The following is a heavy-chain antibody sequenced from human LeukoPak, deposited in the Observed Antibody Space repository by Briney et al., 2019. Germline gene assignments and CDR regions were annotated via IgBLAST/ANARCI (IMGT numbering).Heavy chain of an antibody. V-gene: IGHV4-34*01. CDR3: ARWRVIAAAGIDY. Sequence: LETLSLTCAVYGGSFSGYYWSWIRQPPGKGLEWIGEINHSGSTNYNPSLKSRVTISVDTSKNQFSLKLSSVTAADTAVYYCARWRVIAAAGIDYWGQGTLVTVSS. CDR2: INHSGST. D-gene: IGHD6-13*01. CDR1: GGSFSGYY. J-gene: IGHJ4*02.